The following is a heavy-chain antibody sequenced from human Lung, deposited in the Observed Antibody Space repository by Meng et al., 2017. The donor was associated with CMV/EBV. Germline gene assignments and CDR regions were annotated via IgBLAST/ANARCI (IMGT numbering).Heavy chain of an antibody. Sequence: ESLKISCAASEFTFINYWMSWVRQAPGKGLEWVANIKEDGSDKYYVDSVKGRFTISRDNAKNSLYLQMNSLRAEDTAVYYCARDRAANSFDPWGQGTLVTVSS. CDR2: IKEDGSDK. CDR3: ARDRAANSFDP. V-gene: IGHV3-7*01. J-gene: IGHJ5*02. CDR1: EFTFINYW. D-gene: IGHD6-25*01.